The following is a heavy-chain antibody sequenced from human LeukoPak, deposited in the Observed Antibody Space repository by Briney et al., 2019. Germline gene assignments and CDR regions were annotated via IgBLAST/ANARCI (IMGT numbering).Heavy chain of an antibody. CDR3: ARQPYNGGQSLDD. CDR2: IYYSGST. CDR1: GGSISGGYY. V-gene: IGHV4-59*08. J-gene: IGHJ4*02. Sequence: SETLSLTCTVPGGSISGGYYWSWIRQPPRKGLEWAGNIYYSGSTIYNPSLKSRFTISVDTSKSQFSLKLRSVTAADRAVYFCARQPYNGGQSLDDGGQGTLVTVS. D-gene: IGHD2-8*01.